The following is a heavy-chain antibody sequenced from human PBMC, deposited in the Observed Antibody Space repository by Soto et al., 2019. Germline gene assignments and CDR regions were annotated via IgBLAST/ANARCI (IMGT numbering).Heavy chain of an antibody. CDR1: GFTFSNYA. V-gene: IGHV3-23*01. D-gene: IGHD3-22*01. CDR3: AKDENSYDSSGYFSPFDF. CDR2: ISGTDGST. J-gene: IGHJ4*02. Sequence: GGSLRLSCAASGFTFSNYAMSWVRQAPGKGLEWVSGISGTDGSTYYADSVKGRFTISRDNSKNTLFLLMNSLRAEDTAVYYCAKDENSYDSSGYFSPFDFWGQGILVTVS.